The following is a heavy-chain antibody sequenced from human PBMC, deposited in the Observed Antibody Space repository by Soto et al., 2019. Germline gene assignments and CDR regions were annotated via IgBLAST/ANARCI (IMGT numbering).Heavy chain of an antibody. Sequence: ASVKVSCKASGYTFTSFGISWVRQAPGQGLEWMGLISGYDGHTEYGQKFQGRVTMTTDTSTSTAHMDLRSLTSDDTAVYFCARVVPIASNTYNPTWPWGQGTLVTVSS. CDR1: GYTFTSFG. V-gene: IGHV1-18*04. J-gene: IGHJ5*02. CDR2: ISGYDGHT. D-gene: IGHD1-1*01. CDR3: ARVVPIASNTYNPTWP.